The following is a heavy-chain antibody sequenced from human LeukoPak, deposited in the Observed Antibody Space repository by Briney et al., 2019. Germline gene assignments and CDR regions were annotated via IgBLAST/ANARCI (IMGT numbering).Heavy chain of an antibody. Sequence: GASVKVSCKASGGTFSSYAISWARQAPGQGLEWMGGIIPIFGTANYAQKFQGRVTITADESTSTAYMELSSLRSEDTAVYYCARTQYSSGWYYDYDYWGQGTLVTVSS. J-gene: IGHJ4*02. D-gene: IGHD6-19*01. V-gene: IGHV1-69*13. CDR1: GGTFSSYA. CDR2: IIPIFGTA. CDR3: ARTQYSSGWYYDYDY.